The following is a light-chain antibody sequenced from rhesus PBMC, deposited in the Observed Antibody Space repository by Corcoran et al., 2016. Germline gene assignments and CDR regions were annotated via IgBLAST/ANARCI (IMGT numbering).Light chain of an antibody. J-gene: IGKJ2*01. CDR1: QSVGTY. CDR3: YQYSGRYS. CDR2: GAS. V-gene: IGKV3-10*01. Sequence: QVILTQSPATLSLSPGERATLSCRASQSVGTYLAWYQQKPGQAPRLLIYGASSRGTGIPDRFSGSGSGTDFTLTISSLEPEDVGVDHCYQYSGRYSFGQGTKVEIK.